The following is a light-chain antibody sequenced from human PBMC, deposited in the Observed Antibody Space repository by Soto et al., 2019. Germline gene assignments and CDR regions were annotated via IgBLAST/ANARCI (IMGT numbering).Light chain of an antibody. CDR3: QQYNRSPLT. V-gene: IGKV1-5*03. Sequence: DIQMTQSPSTLYASVGHRVTITCRASQSIGASLAWFQRKPGKAPNLLIYKASSLESGVPSRFSGSGSGTEFTLTLSTLQPDDFATYYCQQYNRSPLTFGGGTKVEIK. J-gene: IGKJ4*01. CDR2: KAS. CDR1: QSIGAS.